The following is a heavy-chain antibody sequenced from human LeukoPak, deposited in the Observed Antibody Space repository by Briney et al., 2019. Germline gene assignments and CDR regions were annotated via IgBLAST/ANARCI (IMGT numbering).Heavy chain of an antibody. CDR2: IYYSGST. Sequence: PSETLSLTCTASGGSISSSSYYWGWIRQPPGKGLEWIGSIYYSGSTYYNPSLKSRVTISVDTSKNQFSLKLSSVTAADTAVYYCARHGDYYDSSGYPIDYWGQGTLVTVSS. D-gene: IGHD3-22*01. CDR1: GGSISSSSYY. V-gene: IGHV4-39*01. J-gene: IGHJ4*02. CDR3: ARHGDYYDSSGYPIDY.